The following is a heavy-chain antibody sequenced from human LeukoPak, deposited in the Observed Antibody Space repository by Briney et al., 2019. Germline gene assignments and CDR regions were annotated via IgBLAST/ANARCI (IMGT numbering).Heavy chain of an antibody. CDR2: IVVGSGNT. D-gene: IGHD1-26*01. Sequence: GTSVKVSCKASGFTFTSSAMQWVRQARGQRLEWIGWIVVGSGNTNYAQKFQERVTITRDMSTSTAYMELSRLRSDDTAVYYCARSGELLNMYNWFDPWGQGTLVTVSS. CDR3: ARSGELLNMYNWFDP. V-gene: IGHV1-58*02. J-gene: IGHJ5*02. CDR1: GFTFTSSA.